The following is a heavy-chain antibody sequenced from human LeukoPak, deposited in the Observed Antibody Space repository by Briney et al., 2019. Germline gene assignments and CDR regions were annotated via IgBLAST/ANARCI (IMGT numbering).Heavy chain of an antibody. CDR2: IYYSGST. V-gene: IGHV4-39*07. Sequence: SETLSLTCTVSGGSISSTSYYWGWIRQPPGKGLEWIGSIYYSGSTYYNPSLKSRVTISVDTSKNQFSLKLSSVTAADTAVYYCAREVFYGDYVDYWGQGTLVTVSS. D-gene: IGHD4-17*01. CDR3: AREVFYGDYVDY. CDR1: GGSISSTSYY. J-gene: IGHJ4*02.